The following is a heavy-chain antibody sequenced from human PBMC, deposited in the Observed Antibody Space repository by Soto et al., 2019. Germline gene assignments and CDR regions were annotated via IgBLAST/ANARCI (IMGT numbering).Heavy chain of an antibody. V-gene: IGHV4-59*01. CDR3: ASVKSNYMDV. CDR1: GGSISSYY. J-gene: IGHJ6*03. Sequence: SETLSLTCTASGGSISSYYLNWLRQPPGKGLEWIGYIYYSGSTNYNPSPKSRVTISVDTSKNQFSLKLSSVTAAGTAVYYCASVKSNYMDVWGKGTTVTVSS. CDR2: IYYSGST.